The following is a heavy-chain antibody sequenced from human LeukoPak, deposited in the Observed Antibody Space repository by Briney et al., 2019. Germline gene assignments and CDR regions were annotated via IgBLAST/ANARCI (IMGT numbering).Heavy chain of an antibody. CDR1: GFTFSSYG. V-gene: IGHV3-30*02. J-gene: IGHJ2*01. Sequence: GGSLRLSCAASGFTFSSYGMHWVRQAPGKGLEWVAFIRYDGSNKYYADSVKGRFTISRDNSKNTLYLQMNSLRAEDTAVYYCATDHVAVAGLYWYFDLWGRGTLVTVSS. D-gene: IGHD6-19*01. CDR3: ATDHVAVAGLYWYFDL. CDR2: IRYDGSNK.